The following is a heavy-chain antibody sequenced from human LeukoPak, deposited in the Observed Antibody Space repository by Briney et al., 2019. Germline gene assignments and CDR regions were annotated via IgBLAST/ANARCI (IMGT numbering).Heavy chain of an antibody. J-gene: IGHJ4*02. CDR2: IYSGGST. CDR1: GFTVSSNY. CDR3: ARYLFRSGWYDSSY. D-gene: IGHD6-19*01. Sequence: GGSLRLSCAASGFTVSSNYMSWVRQAPGKGLEWVSVIYSGGSTYYADSVKGRFTISRDNSKNTLYLQMNGLRAEDTAVYYCARYLFRSGWYDSSYWGQGTLVTVSS. V-gene: IGHV3-53*01.